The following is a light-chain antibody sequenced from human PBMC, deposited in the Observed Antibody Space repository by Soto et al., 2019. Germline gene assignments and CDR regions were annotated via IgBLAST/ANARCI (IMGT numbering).Light chain of an antibody. CDR2: GAS. J-gene: IGKJ1*01. V-gene: IGKV3-15*01. Sequence: IVMTQTPGTLSVSTGERATLFCRASQIISSNLAWHQQKTGQAPSIIIYGASTRATGIPARFSGSWSGTEFNLTISSLQSEEFAVYSGQQYNNWPLTFGQGTKV. CDR3: QQYNNWPLT. CDR1: QIISSN.